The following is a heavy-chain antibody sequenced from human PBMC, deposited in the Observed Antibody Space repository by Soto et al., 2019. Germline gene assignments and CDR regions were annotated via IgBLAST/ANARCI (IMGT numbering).Heavy chain of an antibody. V-gene: IGHV1-69*06. D-gene: IGHD2-2*01. CDR3: ARGGPVIIPAATNWFDP. Sequence: QVQLVQSGQEVKKPGSSVKVSCKGSGGFNSYSISWVRQAPGQGPEWMGGIIPIFATPTYAQKFQGRVTITADKSTSTAYMELSRLTSEETAVYYCARGGPVIIPAATNWFDPWGQGTLVSVSS. CDR1: GGFNSYS. CDR2: IIPIFATP. J-gene: IGHJ5*02.